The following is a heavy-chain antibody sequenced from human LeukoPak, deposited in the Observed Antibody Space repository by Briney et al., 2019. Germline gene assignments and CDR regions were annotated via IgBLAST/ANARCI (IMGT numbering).Heavy chain of an antibody. D-gene: IGHD4-17*01. Sequence: SGGSLRLSCAASGFTFSSYAMSWVRQAPGKGLEWVSAIGGRGTITYYADSVKGRFTISKGNSKNTLYLQMNSLRAEDTAVYYCAKDDDYVEYGYYFDFWGQGTLVTVSS. CDR1: GFTFSSYA. V-gene: IGHV3-23*01. J-gene: IGHJ4*02. CDR2: IGGRGTIT. CDR3: AKDDDYVEYGYYFDF.